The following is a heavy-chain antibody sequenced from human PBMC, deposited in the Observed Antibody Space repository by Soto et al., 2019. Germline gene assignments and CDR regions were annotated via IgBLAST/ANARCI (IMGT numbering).Heavy chain of an antibody. CDR3: ARDTVLCGVALQTGFEP. V-gene: IGHV4-31*03. J-gene: IGHJ5*02. CDR1: GGSITSGGYY. CDR2: IFYTGTT. Sequence: TLSLTCTVSGGSITSGGYYWNWIRQHPGKGLEWIGYIFYTGTTRYNSALQSRVSISVDSTNNHFSLNLTSVTAADTAVSCVARDTVLCGVALQTGFEPWGAGTLVIVCS. D-gene: IGHD3-3*01.